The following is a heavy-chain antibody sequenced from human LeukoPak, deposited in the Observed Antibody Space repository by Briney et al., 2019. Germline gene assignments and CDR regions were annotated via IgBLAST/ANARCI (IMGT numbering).Heavy chain of an antibody. J-gene: IGHJ4*02. CDR1: GGTFRRND. CDR2: FIPNLSIA. Sequence: GSSVTVSCKAFGGTFRRNDLTWVRQAPGQGLEWMGSFIPNLSIAHYAQKFKARVTITADESTTTVYMELRSLRSEDTAVYYCASSYSGYHYWGQGTLVTVSS. V-gene: IGHV1-69*04. D-gene: IGHD5-12*01. CDR3: ASSYSGYHY.